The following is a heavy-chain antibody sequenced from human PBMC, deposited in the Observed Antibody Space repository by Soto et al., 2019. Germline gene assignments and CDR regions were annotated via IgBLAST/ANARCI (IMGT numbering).Heavy chain of an antibody. Sequence: GGSLRLSCAASGFTFSNYAMSWVRQAPGKGLEWVSSITNTGGSTYYADSVEGRFTISRDSSGSTVYLQMYSLRAEDTAIYYCASLLPRVSCYAFGDWGLGTLVTISS. CDR2: ITNTGGST. CDR1: GFTFSNYA. D-gene: IGHD2-15*01. V-gene: IGHV3-23*01. J-gene: IGHJ4*02. CDR3: ASLLPRVSCYAFGD.